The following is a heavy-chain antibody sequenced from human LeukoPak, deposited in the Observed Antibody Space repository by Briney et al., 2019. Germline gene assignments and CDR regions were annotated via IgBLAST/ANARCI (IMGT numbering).Heavy chain of an antibody. CDR1: GFTFSDYW. V-gene: IGHV3-74*01. CDR3: ARATPTGGNGYFDY. Sequence: GGSLRLSCVASGFTFSDYWMYWVRQAPGKGLVWVSRLSPDGTDTYYADSVKGRFTISRDNARDTVYLQMNSLRAEDTAVYYCARATPTGGNGYFDYWGQGTLVTVSS. J-gene: IGHJ4*02. D-gene: IGHD2-8*02. CDR2: LSPDGTDT.